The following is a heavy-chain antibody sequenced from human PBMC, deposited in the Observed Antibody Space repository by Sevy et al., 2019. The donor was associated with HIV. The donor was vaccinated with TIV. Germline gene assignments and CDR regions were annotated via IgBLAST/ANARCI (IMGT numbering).Heavy chain of an antibody. V-gene: IGHV3-33*01. CDR2: IRYDGSNK. CDR3: ARESLGITVSAEWGGGMDV. D-gene: IGHD3-3*01. J-gene: IGHJ6*02. Sequence: GGSLRLSCAASGFTLSSYGMHWVRQAPGKGLEWVAVIRYDGSNKYYADSVKGRFTISRDNSKNTLYLQMNSLRAEDTAGYYCARESLGITVSAEWGGGMDVWGQGTTVTVSS. CDR1: GFTLSSYG.